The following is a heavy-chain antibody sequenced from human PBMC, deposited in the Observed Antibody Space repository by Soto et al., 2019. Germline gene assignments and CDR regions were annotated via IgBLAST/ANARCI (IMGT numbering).Heavy chain of an antibody. Sequence: ASVKVSCKTSGYTFSSIGISWVRQAPGQGLEWMGWISPHKGDTYYAQRLQGRVTMTTDTSTSTAYMELRSLRSDDTAVYFCARDLDASGSYFTNYWGQGTLVTVSS. V-gene: IGHV1-18*01. CDR3: ARDLDASGSYFTNY. CDR2: ISPHKGDT. CDR1: GYTFSSIG. J-gene: IGHJ4*02. D-gene: IGHD3-10*01.